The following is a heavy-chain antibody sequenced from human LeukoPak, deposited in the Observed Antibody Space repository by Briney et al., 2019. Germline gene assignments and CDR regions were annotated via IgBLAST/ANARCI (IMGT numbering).Heavy chain of an antibody. D-gene: IGHD6-13*01. CDR2: INPNSGDT. CDR1: GYTFTGYI. J-gene: IGHJ4*02. CDR3: ARVLAAAGQRGAYFDY. V-gene: IGHV1-2*02. Sequence: GASVKVSCKASGYTFTGYIMHWVRQAPGQGLEWMGWINPNSGDTKYTQKFQGRVTLTRDTSISTAYMELSRLRSDDTAVYYCARVLAAAGQRGAYFDYWGQGTLVTVSS.